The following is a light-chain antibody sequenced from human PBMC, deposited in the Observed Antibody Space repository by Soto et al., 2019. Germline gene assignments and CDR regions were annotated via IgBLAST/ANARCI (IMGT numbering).Light chain of an antibody. CDR2: DAS. CDR1: QSISSW. J-gene: IGKJ1*01. Sequence: DIQVTQSPSTLSASVEDRVTITCRASQSISSWLAWYQQKPGKAPKLLIYDASSLESGVPSRFSGSGSGTEFTLTISSLQPDDFATYYCQQYNSYPWTFGQGTKVEIK. CDR3: QQYNSYPWT. V-gene: IGKV1-5*01.